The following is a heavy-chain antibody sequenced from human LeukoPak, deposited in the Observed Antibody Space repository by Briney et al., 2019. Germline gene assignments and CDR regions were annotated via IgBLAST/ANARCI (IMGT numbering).Heavy chain of an antibody. V-gene: IGHV1-18*01. D-gene: IGHD5-18*01. Sequence: ASVKVSCKASGYTFTNYGISWVRQAPGQGLEWMGWISAYNGHTKYAQKVQGRVTMTTDTSTSTAYLELRSLRSDDTAVYYCARANVYTSMDFDYWGQGTLVTVSS. CDR2: ISAYNGHT. J-gene: IGHJ4*02. CDR3: ARANVYTSMDFDY. CDR1: GYTFTNYG.